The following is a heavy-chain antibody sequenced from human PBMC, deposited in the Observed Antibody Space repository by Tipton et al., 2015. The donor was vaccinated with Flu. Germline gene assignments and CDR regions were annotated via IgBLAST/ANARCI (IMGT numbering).Heavy chain of an antibody. CDR3: ARGEASYYYDSSGYHDY. J-gene: IGHJ4*02. CDR2: IYHSGST. D-gene: IGHD3-22*01. V-gene: IGHV4-38-2*02. CDR1: GYSISSGYY. Sequence: TLSLTCTVSGYSISSGYYWGWIRQPPGKGLEWIGSIYHSGSTYYNPSLKSRVTISVDTSKNQFSLKLSSVTAADTAVYYCARGEASYYYDSSGYHDYRGQGTLVTVSS.